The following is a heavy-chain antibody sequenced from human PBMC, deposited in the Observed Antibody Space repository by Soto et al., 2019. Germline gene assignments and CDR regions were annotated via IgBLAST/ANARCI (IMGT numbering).Heavy chain of an antibody. Sequence: QVQLVQSGAEVKKPGSSVKVSCKASGGTFSSYAISWVRQAPGQGLEWMGGIIPIFGTANYAQKFQGRVTITADESTSTAYMELSRLRSEVTAVYYCARSRRWGRQQLGYYGMDVWGQGTTVTVSS. CDR1: GGTFSSYA. D-gene: IGHD6-6*01. V-gene: IGHV1-69*01. CDR2: IIPIFGTA. CDR3: ARSRRWGRQQLGYYGMDV. J-gene: IGHJ6*02.